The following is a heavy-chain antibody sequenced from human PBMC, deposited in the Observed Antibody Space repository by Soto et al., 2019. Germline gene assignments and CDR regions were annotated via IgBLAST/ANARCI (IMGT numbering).Heavy chain of an antibody. Sequence: GASVKVSCKASGFTFTSSAVQWVRQARGQRLEWIGWIVVGSGNTNYAQKFQERVTITRDMSTSTAYMELSSLRSEDTAVYYCAADPTGVSLLRYSPGHWGQGTLVTVSS. V-gene: IGHV1-58*01. J-gene: IGHJ4*02. CDR3: AADPTGVSLLRYSPGH. CDR1: GFTFTSSA. CDR2: IVVGSGNT. D-gene: IGHD3-9*01.